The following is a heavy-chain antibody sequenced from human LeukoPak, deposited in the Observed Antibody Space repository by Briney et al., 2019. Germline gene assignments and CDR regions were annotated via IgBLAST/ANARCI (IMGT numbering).Heavy chain of an antibody. CDR3: AKGLGPRVPSSLVDY. V-gene: IGHV3-48*03. CDR2: ISSSGSTI. J-gene: IGHJ4*02. Sequence: GGSLRLSCAASGFTFSSYEMNWVRQAPGKGLEWVSYISSSGSTIYYADSVKGRFTISRDNAKNSLYLQMNSLRAEDTALYYCAKGLGPRVPSSLVDYWGQGTLVTVSS. CDR1: GFTFSSYE. D-gene: IGHD6-6*01.